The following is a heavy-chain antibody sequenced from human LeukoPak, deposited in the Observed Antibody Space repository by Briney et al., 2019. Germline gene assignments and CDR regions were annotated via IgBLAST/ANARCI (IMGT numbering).Heavy chain of an antibody. CDR2: ISSSSSYT. CDR3: ARTVLVGYCSGGSCYSGIY. V-gene: IGHV3-11*03. Sequence: PGGSLRLSCAASGFTFSDYYMSWIRQAPGKGLEWVSYISSSSSYTNYADSVKGRFTISRDNAKNSLYLQMNSLRAEDTAVYFCARTVLVGYCSGGSCYSGIYWGQGTLVTVSS. D-gene: IGHD2-15*01. CDR1: GFTFSDYY. J-gene: IGHJ4*02.